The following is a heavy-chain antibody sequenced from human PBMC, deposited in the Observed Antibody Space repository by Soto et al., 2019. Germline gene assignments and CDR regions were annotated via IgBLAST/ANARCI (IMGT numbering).Heavy chain of an antibody. V-gene: IGHV1-18*01. CDR1: GYMFISYG. CDR3: VRDLDGSGSYYTDY. CDR2: ISAYNGNT. J-gene: IGHJ4*02. D-gene: IGHD3-10*01. Sequence: ASVKVSCKASGYMFISYGINWVRQAPGQGLEWMGWISAYNGNTKYAQNLQGRATMTTDTSTSTAHMEMRSLRSDDTAVYYCVRDLDGSGSYYTDYWGPGTLVTVSS.